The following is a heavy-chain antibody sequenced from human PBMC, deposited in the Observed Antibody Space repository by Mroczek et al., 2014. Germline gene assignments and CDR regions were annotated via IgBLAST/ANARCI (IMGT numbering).Heavy chain of an antibody. D-gene: IGHD2-15*01. V-gene: IGHV3-9*01. CDR3: AKDLRWQHDAFDI. Sequence: VQLVESGGGLVQPGRSLRLSCAASGFTFDDYAMHWVRQAPGKGLEWVSGISWNSGSIGYADSVKGRFTISRDNAKNSLYLQMNSLRAEDTALYYCAKDLRWQHDAFDIWGQGTMVTVSS. CDR2: ISWNSGSI. J-gene: IGHJ3*02. CDR1: GFTFDDYA.